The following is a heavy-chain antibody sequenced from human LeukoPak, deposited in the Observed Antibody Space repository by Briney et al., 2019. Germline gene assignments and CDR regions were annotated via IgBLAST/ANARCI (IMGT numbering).Heavy chain of an antibody. D-gene: IGHD3-3*01. CDR3: AANYDFWSGYRGDSDI. J-gene: IGHJ3*02. CDR1: GGSISSYY. V-gene: IGHV4-59*01. CDR2: IYYSGST. Sequence: SETLSLTCTVSGGSISSYYWSWIRQPPGKGLEWIGYIYYSGSTNYNPSLKSRVTISVDTSKNQFSLKLSSVTAADTAVYYCAANYDFWSGYRGDSDIWGQGTMVTVSS.